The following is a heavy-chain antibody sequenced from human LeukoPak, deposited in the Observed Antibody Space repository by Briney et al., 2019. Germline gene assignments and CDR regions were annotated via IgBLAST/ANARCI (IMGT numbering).Heavy chain of an antibody. J-gene: IGHJ4*02. Sequence: GGSLRLSCAASGFPFSSYSMNWVRQAPGKGLEWVAFIRYDGSNKYYSDSVKGRFTISRDNSKNTLYLQMNSLRPEDTAVYYCAKDPRDHSYGWSWRYFDYWGQGTLVTVSS. D-gene: IGHD5-18*01. V-gene: IGHV3-30*02. CDR3: AKDPRDHSYGWSWRYFDY. CDR1: GFPFSSYS. CDR2: IRYDGSNK.